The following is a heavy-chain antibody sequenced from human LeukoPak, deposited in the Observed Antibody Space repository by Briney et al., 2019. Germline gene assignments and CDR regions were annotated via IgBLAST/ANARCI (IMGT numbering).Heavy chain of an antibody. Sequence: SDTLSLTCTVSGGSISSYDGGWIRQPAGKGLEWIGRINTSGSANYNPSLTSRLTMSVDTSKDQFSLKLNSVSAADTAVYYCARGRMFRGGGSDFPFNWFDPWGQGTLVTVSS. CDR2: INTSGSA. CDR1: GGSISSYD. CDR3: ARGRMFRGGGSDFPFNWFDP. J-gene: IGHJ5*02. V-gene: IGHV4-4*07. D-gene: IGHD3-10*01.